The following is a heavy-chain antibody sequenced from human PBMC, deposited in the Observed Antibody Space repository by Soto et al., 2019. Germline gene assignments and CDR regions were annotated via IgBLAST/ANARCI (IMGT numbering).Heavy chain of an antibody. D-gene: IGHD3-22*01. Sequence: EVRLLESGGGSVPPGASARLSCLTSGFMFDNYAMSWVRRSPARGLEWVAAISGSGHATYYTQSVRGRFTISRDKSKKTVFLQMNNLRTEDTAIHYCAKGRSFDSSGGCANYWGLGTLVTVSS. CDR3: AKGRSFDSSGGCANY. V-gene: IGHV3-23*01. CDR1: GFMFDNYA. J-gene: IGHJ4*02. CDR2: ISGSGHAT.